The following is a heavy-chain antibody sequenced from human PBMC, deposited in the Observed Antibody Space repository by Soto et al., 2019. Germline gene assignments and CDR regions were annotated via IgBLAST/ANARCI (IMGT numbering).Heavy chain of an antibody. CDR2: IYWDDDK. Sequence: SAPTLVSPTQTLTLTCTCSGFSLNTRGVGVGWIRQPPGKALEWLALIYWDDDKRYSPSLKSRLTISKDTSKNQVVLTMTNMDPVDTATYYRVRLLWFGELTWGLGTLVTVSS. CDR3: VRLLWFGELT. J-gene: IGHJ4*02. V-gene: IGHV2-5*02. D-gene: IGHD3-10*01. CDR1: GFSLNTRGVG.